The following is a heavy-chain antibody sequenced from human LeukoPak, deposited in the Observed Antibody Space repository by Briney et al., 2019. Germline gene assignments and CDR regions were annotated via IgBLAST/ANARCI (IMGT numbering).Heavy chain of an antibody. D-gene: IGHD6-13*01. CDR2: ISYDGSNK. CDR3: AKAAAGTKIPYYYMDV. J-gene: IGHJ6*03. Sequence: GGSLRLSCAASGFTFSSYAMHWVRQAPGKGLEWVAVISYDGSNKYYADSVKGRFTISRDNSKNTLYLQMNSLRAEDTAVYYCAKAAAGTKIPYYYMDVWGKGTTVTISS. CDR1: GFTFSSYA. V-gene: IGHV3-30*04.